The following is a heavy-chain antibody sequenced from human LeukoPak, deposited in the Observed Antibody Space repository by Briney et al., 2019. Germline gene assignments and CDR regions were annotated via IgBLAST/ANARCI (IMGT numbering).Heavy chain of an antibody. V-gene: IGHV3-7*01. D-gene: IGHD3-22*01. J-gene: IGHJ4*02. CDR3: ARVNSESSVYRPFDS. CDR1: GFTFSTYW. CDR2: IKQDGSDK. Sequence: GGSLRLSCAASGFTFSTYWMSWVRQAPGKGLEWVANIKQDGSDKYYVGSVKGRFTISRDNANNSLYLQMNSLRAEDTAVYYCARVNSESSVYRPFDSWGQGTLVTVSS.